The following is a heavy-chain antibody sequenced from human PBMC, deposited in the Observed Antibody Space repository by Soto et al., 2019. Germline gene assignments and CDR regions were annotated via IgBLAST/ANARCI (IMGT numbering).Heavy chain of an antibody. CDR2: ISGSGFKK. V-gene: IGHV3-23*01. Sequence: GGTLRLSCAASGFIFENFGMSWVRQAQGKGLEWISSISGSGFKKYYADSVKCRFTISRDNSKSTVYLELNNLSAEDTAVYHCAKNQGVELVPLATVDWFDPWGQGSVVTVSS. CDR3: AKNQGVELVPLATVDWFDP. J-gene: IGHJ5*02. D-gene: IGHD1-26*01. CDR1: GFIFENFG.